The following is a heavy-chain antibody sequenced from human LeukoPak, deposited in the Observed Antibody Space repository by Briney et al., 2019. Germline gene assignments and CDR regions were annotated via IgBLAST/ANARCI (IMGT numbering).Heavy chain of an antibody. CDR3: ARLSSGWANYFDY. CDR2: IKQDGSEK. V-gene: IGHV3-7*03. CDR1: GFTFSSYW. D-gene: IGHD6-19*01. J-gene: IGHJ4*02. Sequence: GGSLRLSCAASGFTFSSYWMSWVRQAPGKGLEWVANIKQDGSEKYYVDSVKGRFTISRDNAKNSLYLQMNSLKASDTAMYYCARLSSGWANYFDYWGQGTLVTVSS.